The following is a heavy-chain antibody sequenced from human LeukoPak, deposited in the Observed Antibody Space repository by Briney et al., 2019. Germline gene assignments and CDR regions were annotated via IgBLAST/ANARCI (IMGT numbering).Heavy chain of an antibody. D-gene: IGHD6-13*01. CDR3: ASIPDVAAAGRGGAFDI. CDR2: ISAYNGNT. J-gene: IGHJ3*02. V-gene: IGHV1-18*01. CDR1: GYTFTSYG. Sequence: GASVKVSCKASGYTFTSYGISWVRQAPGQGLEWMGWISAYNGNTNYAQKLQGRVTMTTDTSTSTAYMELRSLRSDDTAVYYCASIPDVAAAGRGGAFDIWGQGTMVTVSS.